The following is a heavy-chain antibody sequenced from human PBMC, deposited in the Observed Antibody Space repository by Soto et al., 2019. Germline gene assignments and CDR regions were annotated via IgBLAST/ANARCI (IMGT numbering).Heavy chain of an antibody. J-gene: IGHJ5*02. Sequence: QLQLQESGPGLVKPSETLSLTCTVSGGSISHYHWNWIRQAPGKGMEWIGYIFYNGSTHYNPSLTSPVTISVDMSKNRLSLTLTSVTAADTAVYYCARSFYPWGQGTLVTVSS. CDR3: ARSFYP. V-gene: IGHV4-59*01. CDR2: IFYNGST. CDR1: GGSISHYH.